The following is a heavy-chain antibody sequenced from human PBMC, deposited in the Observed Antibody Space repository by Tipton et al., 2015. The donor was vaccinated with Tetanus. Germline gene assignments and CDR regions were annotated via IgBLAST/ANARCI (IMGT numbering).Heavy chain of an antibody. D-gene: IGHD3-10*01. V-gene: IGHV4-59*01. CDR3: ARSKLLWFGESLSGFDS. CDR1: GGSMSTYY. CDR2: VYYTGST. J-gene: IGHJ4*02. Sequence: TLSPTCTVSGGSMSTYYWSWIRQPPGKGLEWIGYVYYTGSTDYNPSLKSRVTISVDTSKSQFSLRLTSVTAADTAVYYCARSKLLWFGESLSGFDSWGQGSLVTVSA.